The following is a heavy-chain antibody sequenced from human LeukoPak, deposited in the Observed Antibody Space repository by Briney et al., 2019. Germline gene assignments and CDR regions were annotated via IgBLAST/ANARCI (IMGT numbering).Heavy chain of an antibody. V-gene: IGHV4-59*04. Sequence: PSETLSLTCTVSDGSISSYYWSWIRQPPGKGLEWIGYIYYSGSTYYNPSLKSRVTISVDTSKNQFSLKLSSVTAADTAVYYCARLSSSSWLYYYYYYYMDVWGKGTTVTVSS. D-gene: IGHD6-13*01. J-gene: IGHJ6*03. CDR1: DGSISSYY. CDR2: IYYSGST. CDR3: ARLSSSSWLYYYYYYYMDV.